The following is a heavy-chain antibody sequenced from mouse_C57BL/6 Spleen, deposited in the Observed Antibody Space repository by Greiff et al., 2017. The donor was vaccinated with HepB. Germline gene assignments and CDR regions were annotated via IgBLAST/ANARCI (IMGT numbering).Heavy chain of an antibody. CDR1: GFNIKDDY. V-gene: IGHV14-4*01. Sequence: VQLKESGAELVRPGASVKLSCTASGFNIKDDYMHWVKQRPEQGLEWIGWIDPENGDTEYASKFQGKATITADTSSNTAYLQLSSLTSEDTAVYYCTIITTGYFDVWGTGTTVTVSS. CDR3: TIITTGYFDV. CDR2: IDPENGDT. J-gene: IGHJ1*03. D-gene: IGHD1-1*01.